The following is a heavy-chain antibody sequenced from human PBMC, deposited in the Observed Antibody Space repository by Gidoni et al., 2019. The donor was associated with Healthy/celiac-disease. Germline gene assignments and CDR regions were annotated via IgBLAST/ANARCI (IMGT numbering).Heavy chain of an antibody. CDR3: AKWVYSSSPHDAIDI. D-gene: IGHD6-6*01. J-gene: IGHJ3*02. CDR2: ISGSGGRT. Sequence: EVQLLESGGGVVQRGGALRLSCVASGFTFCSYSMSWVRQAPGKGLEWFSAISGSGGRTYYADSVKGRFTISRDNSKNTLYLQMNSLRAEDTAVYYCAKWVYSSSPHDAIDIWGQGTMVTVSS. CDR1: GFTFCSYS. V-gene: IGHV3-23*01.